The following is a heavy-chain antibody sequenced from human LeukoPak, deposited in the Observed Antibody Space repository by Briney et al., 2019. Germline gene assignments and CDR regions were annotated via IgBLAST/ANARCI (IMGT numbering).Heavy chain of an antibody. CDR1: GFTVSSNS. CDR2: IYSDNT. CDR3: ARAEAGSCSGVSCPADFDY. D-gene: IGHD2-15*01. J-gene: IGHJ4*02. V-gene: IGHV3-53*01. Sequence: GGSLRLSCTVSGFTVSSNSMSWVRQAPGKGLEWVSFIYSDNTHYSDSVKGRFAISRDNSKNTLYLQMNSLGAEDTAVYYCARAEAGSCSGVSCPADFDYWGQGTLVTVSS.